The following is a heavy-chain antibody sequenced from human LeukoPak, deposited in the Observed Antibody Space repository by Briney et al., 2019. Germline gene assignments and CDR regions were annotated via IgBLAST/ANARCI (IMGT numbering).Heavy chain of an antibody. Sequence: SETLSLTCAVYGGSFSDYFWNWIRQTPGKGLEWIGEINHGGGTNYNPSLKSRATISVDTSKKQFSLNLTSVTAADTAVYYCARGEDGTGDYRPTYFDSWGQGTLVTVSS. CDR3: ARGEDGTGDYRPTYFDS. V-gene: IGHV4-34*01. CDR1: GGSFSDYF. J-gene: IGHJ4*02. CDR2: INHGGGT. D-gene: IGHD4-17*01.